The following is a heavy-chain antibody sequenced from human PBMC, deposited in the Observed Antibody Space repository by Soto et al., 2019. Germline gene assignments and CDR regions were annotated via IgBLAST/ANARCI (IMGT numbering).Heavy chain of an antibody. J-gene: IGHJ6*03. D-gene: IGHD3-10*01. CDR3: AREASSGSYRNYYYYYTDV. Sequence: ASVKVSCKASGYTFTSYAMHWVRQAPGQRLEWMGWINAGNGNTKYSQKFQGRVTITRDTSANTAYMELSSLRSEDTAVYYCAREASSGSYRNYYYYYTDVWGKGTTVTVSS. CDR1: GYTFTSYA. V-gene: IGHV1-3*01. CDR2: INAGNGNT.